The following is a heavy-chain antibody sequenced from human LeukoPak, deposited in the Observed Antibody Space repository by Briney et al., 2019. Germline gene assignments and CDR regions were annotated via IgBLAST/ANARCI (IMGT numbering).Heavy chain of an antibody. D-gene: IGHD5-24*01. CDR1: GFTFSSYA. CDR2: ISGSGGST. CDR3: AKGVWLQIQYYFDY. V-gene: IGHV3-23*01. Sequence: GGSLRLSCAASGFTFSSYAMGWVRQAPGKGLEWVSAISGSGGSTYYADSVKGRFTISRDNSKNTLYLQMSSLRAEDTAVYYCAKGVWLQIQYYFDYWGQGTLVTVSS. J-gene: IGHJ4*02.